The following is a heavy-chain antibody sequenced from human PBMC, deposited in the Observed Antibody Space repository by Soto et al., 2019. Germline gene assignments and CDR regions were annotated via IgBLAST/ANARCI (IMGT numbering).Heavy chain of an antibody. Sequence: QVQLQESGPGQVKPSETLSLTCTISGGSISVYYWSWVRQPPGHELEWIGYIYASGGPYYNPSLRGRVTISADTSKNQISLKLTSPTAADTAVYYCARGVGSSPPRYWGRGTLVTVSS. V-gene: IGHV4-59*01. CDR3: ARGVGSSPPRY. CDR2: IYASGGP. J-gene: IGHJ4*02. CDR1: GGSISVYY. D-gene: IGHD1-26*01.